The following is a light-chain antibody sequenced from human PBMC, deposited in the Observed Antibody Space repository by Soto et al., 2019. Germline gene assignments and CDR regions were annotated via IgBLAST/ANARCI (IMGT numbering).Light chain of an antibody. J-gene: IGKJ4*01. CDR1: QGISSY. CDR2: TAS. Sequence: DIQLTQSPSFVSASVGDRVTITCRASQGISSYLAWYQQKPGKAPKLLIYTASTLQSGVPSIFSGSGSGTEFTLTISNLQPEDFANYYCQQLNSYPLTFGGGTKVEIQ. V-gene: IGKV1-9*01. CDR3: QQLNSYPLT.